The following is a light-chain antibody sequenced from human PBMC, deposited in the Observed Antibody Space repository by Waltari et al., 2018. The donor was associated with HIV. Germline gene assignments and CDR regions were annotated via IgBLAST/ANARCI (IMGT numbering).Light chain of an antibody. CDR2: DVS. CDR3: CSYAGSYTWV. J-gene: IGLJ3*02. Sequence: QSALTQPRSVSGSPGQSVTISFTGTSSDVGGYNYVSWCQQHPGKAPKLMIYDVSKRPSGVPDRFSGSKSDNTASLTISGLQADDEADYYCCSYAGSYTWVFGGGTKLTVL. V-gene: IGLV2-11*01. CDR1: SSDVGGYNY.